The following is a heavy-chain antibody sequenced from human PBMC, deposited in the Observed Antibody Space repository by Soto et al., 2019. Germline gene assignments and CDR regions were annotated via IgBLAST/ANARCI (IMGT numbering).Heavy chain of an antibody. J-gene: IGHJ6*02. CDR1: GGSISSYD. Sequence: PSETLSLTCTVSGGSISSYDWSWIRQPPGKGLEWIGYIHYSGNTKYNPSLKSPVSISVDTSKNQFSLKLSSVTAADTAVYYCAGSGYYHNSGMDVWGQGTTVTVSS. V-gene: IGHV4-59*08. D-gene: IGHD3-22*01. CDR2: IHYSGNT. CDR3: AGSGYYHNSGMDV.